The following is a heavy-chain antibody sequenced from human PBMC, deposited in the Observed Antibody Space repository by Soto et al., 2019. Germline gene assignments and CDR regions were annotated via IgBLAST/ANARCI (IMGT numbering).Heavy chain of an antibody. Sequence: GPTLVNPTQTLTLTCTFSGFSLSTSGVGVGWIRQPPGKALDWLALIYWDDDKRYSPSLKSRLTITRDTSKNQVVLTMTNMDPVDTATYYCALIYCTSAVCYLFDYWGKGTLVTVSS. J-gene: IGHJ4*02. CDR2: IYWDDDK. CDR3: ALIYCTSAVCYLFDY. CDR1: GFSLSTSGVG. D-gene: IGHD2-8*01. V-gene: IGHV2-5*02.